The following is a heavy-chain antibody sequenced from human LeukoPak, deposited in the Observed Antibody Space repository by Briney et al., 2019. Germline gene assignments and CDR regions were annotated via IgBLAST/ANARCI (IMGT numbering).Heavy chain of an antibody. CDR2: ISYDGSNK. CDR3: AKDGARYFDWLLATFDY. Sequence: GGSLRLSCAASGFTFSSYAMHWVRQAPGKGLEWVAVISYDGSNKYYADSVKGRFTISRDNSKNTLYLQMNSLRAEDTAVYYCAKDGARYFDWLLATFDYWGQGTLVTVSS. D-gene: IGHD3-9*01. V-gene: IGHV3-30*04. J-gene: IGHJ4*02. CDR1: GFTFSSYA.